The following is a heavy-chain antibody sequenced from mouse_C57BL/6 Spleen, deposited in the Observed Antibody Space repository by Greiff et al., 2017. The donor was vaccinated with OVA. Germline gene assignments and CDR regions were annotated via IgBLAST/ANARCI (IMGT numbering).Heavy chain of an antibody. Sequence: QVQLKQPGAELVKPGASVKMSCKASGYTFTSYWITWVKQRPGQGLEWIGDIYPGSGSTNYNEKFKSKATLTVDTSSSTAYMQLSSLTSDDSAVYYCARALGGSTSLDYWGQGTSVTVSS. D-gene: IGHD1-1*01. CDR2: IYPGSGST. CDR3: ARALGGSTSLDY. J-gene: IGHJ4*01. V-gene: IGHV1-55*01. CDR1: GYTFTSYW.